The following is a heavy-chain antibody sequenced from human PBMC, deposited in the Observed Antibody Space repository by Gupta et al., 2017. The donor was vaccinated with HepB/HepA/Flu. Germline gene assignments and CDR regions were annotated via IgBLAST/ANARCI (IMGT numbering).Heavy chain of an antibody. CDR2: ISNSGGST. CDR3: AKHTSLVGLDS. Sequence: EVQLLESGGGLVQPGASLRLSCAASGFTFSSYVMTGVRQAPGKGLEWVSGISNSGGSTYYADSVKGRFTISRDNSKNTLYLQMNSLRAEDTAVYYCAKHTSLVGLDSWGQGTLVTVSS. CDR1: GFTFSSYV. V-gene: IGHV3-23*01. D-gene: IGHD5-18*01. J-gene: IGHJ4*02.